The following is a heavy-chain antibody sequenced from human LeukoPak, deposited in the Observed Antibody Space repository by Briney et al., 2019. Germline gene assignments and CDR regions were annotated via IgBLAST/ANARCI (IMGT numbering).Heavy chain of an antibody. CDR2: ISGSGGST. CDR3: AKDTSYYDFWSGYSYYFDY. CDR1: VFTFSSYA. Sequence: GGSLRLSCAASVFTFSSYAMSWVRQAPGKGLEWVSAISGSGGSTYYADSVKGRFTISRDNSKNTLYLQMNSLRAEDTAVYYCAKDTSYYDFWSGYSYYFDYWGQGTLVTVSS. V-gene: IGHV3-23*01. D-gene: IGHD3-3*01. J-gene: IGHJ4*02.